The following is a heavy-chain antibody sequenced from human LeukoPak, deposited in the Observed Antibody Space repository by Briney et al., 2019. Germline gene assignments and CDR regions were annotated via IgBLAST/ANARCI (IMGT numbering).Heavy chain of an antibody. D-gene: IGHD6-19*01. CDR1: GYSFTSYW. Sequence: GESLKISCKGSGYSFTSYWIGWVRQMPGQGLEWMGIIYPGDSDTKYSPSFQGQVTISADKSISTAYLQWSSLKTSDTAMYYCAKPQPYSSVDYWGQGTLVTVSS. V-gene: IGHV5-51*01. J-gene: IGHJ4*02. CDR2: IYPGDSDT. CDR3: AKPQPYSSVDY.